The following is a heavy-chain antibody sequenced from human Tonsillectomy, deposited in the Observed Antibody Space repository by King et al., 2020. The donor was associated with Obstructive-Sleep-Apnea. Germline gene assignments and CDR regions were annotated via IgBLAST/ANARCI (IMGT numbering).Heavy chain of an antibody. CDR3: ATEVVGYGSNFHFDY. CDR1: GYTLTELS. CDR2: FDPEGGET. J-gene: IGHJ4*02. D-gene: IGHD4-23*01. V-gene: IGHV1-24*01. Sequence: QLVQSGAEVKKPGTSVKVSCQVSGYTLTELSIHWVRQSPGKGLEWMGGFDPEGGETVYARRFKGRVFITEDTSTDTAYMEVDTLTSQDTAVYYCATEVVGYGSNFHFDYWGQGTLVTVSS.